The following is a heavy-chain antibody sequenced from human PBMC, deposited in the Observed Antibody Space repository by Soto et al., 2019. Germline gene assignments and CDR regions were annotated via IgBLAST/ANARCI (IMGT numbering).Heavy chain of an antibody. V-gene: IGHV4-61*01. CDR3: ASYSSGWYDVSY. D-gene: IGHD6-19*01. J-gene: IGHJ4*02. CDR1: GGSVSSGSYY. Sequence: QVQLQESGPGLVKPSENLSLTCTVSGGSVSSGSYYWSWIRQPPGKGLEWIGYIYYSGSTNYNPSLKSRVTISVDTSKNQFSLKLNSVTAADTAVYYCASYSSGWYDVSYWGQGTLVTVS. CDR2: IYYSGST.